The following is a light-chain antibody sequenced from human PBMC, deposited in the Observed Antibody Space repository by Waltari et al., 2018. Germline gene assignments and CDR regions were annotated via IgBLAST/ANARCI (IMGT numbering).Light chain of an antibody. V-gene: IGKV4-1*01. Sequence: DIVMTQSPDSLAVSLGERATINCKSSQSVFYSSNNRNNLAWYQQKPGQSPKLLIYWESTRESGVPDRFSGSGSGTDFTLTISSLQAEDVAVYYCQQYFGTPPYTFGQGTKLEIK. J-gene: IGKJ2*01. CDR2: WES. CDR1: QSVFYSSNNRNN. CDR3: QQYFGTPPYT.